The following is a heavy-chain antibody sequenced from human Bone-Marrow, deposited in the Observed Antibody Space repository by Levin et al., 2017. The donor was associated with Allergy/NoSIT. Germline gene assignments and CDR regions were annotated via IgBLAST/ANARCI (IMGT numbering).Heavy chain of an antibody. CDR1: GFNFENFA. CDR3: AKRVGFWNGYADAGMDV. V-gene: IGHV3-23*01. Sequence: PGGSLRLSCTASGFNFENFAMSWVRQAPGKGLEYVSAISQSGAGTWYGDSVKGRFTVSRDNFDNTLYLQMSSLTVEDTATYYCAKRVGFWNGYADAGMDVWGQGTAV. D-gene: IGHD3-3*01. CDR2: ISQSGAGT. J-gene: IGHJ6*02.